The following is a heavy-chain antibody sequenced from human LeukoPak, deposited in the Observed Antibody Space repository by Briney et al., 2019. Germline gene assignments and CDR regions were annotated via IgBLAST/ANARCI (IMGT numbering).Heavy chain of an antibody. Sequence: GGSLRLSCAASGFPFSTYSMRWVRQVPGKGLEWVSSIYNSGSRVFYAESVKGRFTISRDNSKNTLYLQMNSLRDEDTAVYYCAKDVAPDSGWDLDHWGQGTLVTVSS. D-gene: IGHD6-19*01. CDR2: IYNSGSRV. J-gene: IGHJ5*02. CDR3: AKDVAPDSGWDLDH. CDR1: GFPFSTYS. V-gene: IGHV3-23*05.